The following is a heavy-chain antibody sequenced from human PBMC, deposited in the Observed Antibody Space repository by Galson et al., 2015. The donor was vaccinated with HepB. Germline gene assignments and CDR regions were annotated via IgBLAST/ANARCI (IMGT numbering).Heavy chain of an antibody. Sequence: LRLSCAASGFTFSSYDIHWVRQPTGKGLEWVSGIGIAGDTYYPGSVKGRFTISRENAKNSFYLQMNSLRAGDTAVYYCARVSRNRDGYNRGIGDVFDIWGQGTMVTVSS. CDR1: GFTFSSYD. V-gene: IGHV3-13*04. D-gene: IGHD5-24*01. CDR3: ARVSRNRDGYNRGIGDVFDI. CDR2: IGIAGDT. J-gene: IGHJ3*02.